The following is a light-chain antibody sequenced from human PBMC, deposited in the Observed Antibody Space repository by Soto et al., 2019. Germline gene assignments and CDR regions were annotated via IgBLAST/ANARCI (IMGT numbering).Light chain of an antibody. J-gene: IGKJ4*01. V-gene: IGKV3-20*01. CDR2: GAS. CDR1: QSVSSSY. Sequence: EIVLTQSPGTLSLSPGERATLSCRASQSVSSSYLAWYQQKPGQAPRLLIYGASSRATGIPDRFSGSGSGTDFTLTISRLEPEDFAVDYCQQYGRSPLTFGGGTKVEIK. CDR3: QQYGRSPLT.